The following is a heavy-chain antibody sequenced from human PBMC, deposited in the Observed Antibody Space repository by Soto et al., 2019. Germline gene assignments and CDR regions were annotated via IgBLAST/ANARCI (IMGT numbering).Heavy chain of an antibody. Sequence: GGSLRLSCAASGFSFSRYGIHWVRQAPGKGLEWVAVISYDESTTFYADSVKGRFTISRDNSKNTLFLQMNSLRPEDTAVYYCSKAMIGSYDSDAFDVWGQGIMVTVSS. CDR3: SKAMIGSYDSDAFDV. V-gene: IGHV3-30*18. J-gene: IGHJ3*01. D-gene: IGHD3-22*01. CDR1: GFSFSRYG. CDR2: ISYDESTT.